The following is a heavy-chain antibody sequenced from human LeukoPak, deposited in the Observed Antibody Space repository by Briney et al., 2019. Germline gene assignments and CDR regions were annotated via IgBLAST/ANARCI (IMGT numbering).Heavy chain of an antibody. CDR2: IRYDGSNK. J-gene: IGHJ5*02. V-gene: IGHV3-30*02. D-gene: IGHD3-9*01. CDR1: GFTFSSYG. Sequence: GGSLRLSCAASGFTFSSYGMHWVRQAPGKGLEWVAFIRYDGSNKYYADSVKGRFTISRDNSKNTLYLQMNSLRAEDTAVYYCAKVRHPAVDRAYNWFDPWGQGTLVTVSS. CDR3: AKVRHPAVDRAYNWFDP.